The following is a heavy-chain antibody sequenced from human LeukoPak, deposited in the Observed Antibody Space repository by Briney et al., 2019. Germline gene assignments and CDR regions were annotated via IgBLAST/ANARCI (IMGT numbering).Heavy chain of an antibody. D-gene: IGHD3-22*01. CDR1: GFTFSSYW. CDR3: ARAYYYDTSATPDY. CDR2: ISASGGTT. Sequence: GGSLRLSCGASGFTFSSYWMNWVRQAPGKGLEWVSGISASGGTTYYADSVKGRFTISRDNSKNTVYLQMNSLRAEDTAVYYCARAYYYDTSATPDYWGQGTLVTVSS. V-gene: IGHV3-23*01. J-gene: IGHJ4*02.